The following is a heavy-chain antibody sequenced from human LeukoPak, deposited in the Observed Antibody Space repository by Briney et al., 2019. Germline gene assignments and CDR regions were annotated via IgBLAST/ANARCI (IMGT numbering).Heavy chain of an antibody. V-gene: IGHV3-49*03. D-gene: IGHD6-19*01. Sequence: GGSLRLSCTASGFTFGDYLMRWFRQAPGKGLEWIGFISGGTTEYAASVKDRFTISRDDSTSIAYLQMNSLTTEDTAVYYCSRGSGWLSVYWGQGTLVTVSS. CDR2: ISGGTT. CDR1: GFTFGDYL. J-gene: IGHJ4*02. CDR3: SRGSGWLSVY.